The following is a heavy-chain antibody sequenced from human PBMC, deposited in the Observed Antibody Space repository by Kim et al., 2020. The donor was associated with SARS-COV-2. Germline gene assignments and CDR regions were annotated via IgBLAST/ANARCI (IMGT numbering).Heavy chain of an antibody. CDR2: INDDGST. D-gene: IGHD1-26*01. CDR1: GGSFSGHY. CDR3: ARGVRLRAPRKYSGTYYVLEYLDY. Sequence: SETLSLTCGVYGGSFSGHYWSWIRQPPGKGLEWIGEINDDGSTDYNASLKSQFTISEDTSKSQFSLRLNSVTAADTAVYYCARGVRLRAPRKYSGTYYVLEYLDYWGQGTLVTVSS. V-gene: IGHV4-34*01. J-gene: IGHJ4*02.